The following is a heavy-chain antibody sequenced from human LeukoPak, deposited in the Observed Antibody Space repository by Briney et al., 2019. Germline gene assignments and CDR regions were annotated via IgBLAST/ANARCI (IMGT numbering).Heavy chain of an antibody. CDR2: VSASTDI. J-gene: IGHJ4*02. V-gene: IGHV3-48*02. D-gene: IGHD5-18*01. Sequence: GGSLRLSRSAAGFTFSSYTMNWVRQAPGKGLQLVSTVSASTDIHYSDSVKGRFTISRDNARNSLYLQMNSLRDEDTAVYYCARDALHTAHFDYWGQGTLVTVSS. CDR1: GFTFSSYT. CDR3: ARDALHTAHFDY.